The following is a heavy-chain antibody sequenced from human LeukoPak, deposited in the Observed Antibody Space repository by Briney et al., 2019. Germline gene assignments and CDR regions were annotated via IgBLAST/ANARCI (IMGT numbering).Heavy chain of an antibody. CDR1: GGTFSSYA. CDR2: IIPIFGTA. D-gene: IGHD3-10*01. J-gene: IGHJ4*02. Sequence: GSSVKVSCKASGGTFSSYAISWVRQAPGQGLEWMGRIIPIFGTANYAQKFQGRVTITTDESTSTAYMELSSLRSEGTAVYYCAREPYGSGSQPVDYWGQGTLVTVSS. CDR3: AREPYGSGSQPVDY. V-gene: IGHV1-69*05.